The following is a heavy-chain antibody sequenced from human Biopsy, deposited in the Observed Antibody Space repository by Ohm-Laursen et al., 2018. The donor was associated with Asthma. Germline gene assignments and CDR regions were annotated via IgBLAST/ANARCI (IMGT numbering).Heavy chain of an antibody. CDR2: GGSYYDGGLK. V-gene: IGHV3-30-3*01. CDR1: GFSFSDYY. D-gene: IGHD3-3*01. J-gene: IGHJ4*02. CDR3: ARDVMEWYLPAFDF. Sequence: SLRLSCTAFGFSFSDYYMTWMRQAPGKGLEWVAVGGSYYDGGLKYYADPVNGRFTVSRDDSKNTLYLQMNSLRPDDTAVYYCARDVMEWYLPAFDFWGQGTLVTVSS.